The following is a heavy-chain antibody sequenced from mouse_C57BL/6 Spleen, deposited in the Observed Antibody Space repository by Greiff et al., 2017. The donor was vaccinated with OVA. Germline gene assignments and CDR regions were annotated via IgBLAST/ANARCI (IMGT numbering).Heavy chain of an antibody. CDR3: ARSRYYGSSFAY. CDR1: GYAFSSYW. J-gene: IGHJ3*01. Sequence: VQLQESGAELVKPGASVKISCKASGYAFSSYWMNWVKQRPGKGLEWIGQIYPGDGDTNYNGKFKGKATLTVDKSSSTAYMQLSSLTSEDSAVYVCARSRYYGSSFAYWGQGTLVTVAA. V-gene: IGHV1-80*01. CDR2: IYPGDGDT. D-gene: IGHD1-1*01.